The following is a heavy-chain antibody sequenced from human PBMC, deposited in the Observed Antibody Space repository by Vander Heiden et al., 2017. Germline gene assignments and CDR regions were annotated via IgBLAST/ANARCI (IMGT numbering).Heavy chain of an antibody. CDR1: GFTFRSYG. CDR3: AGAWGGSFDAFDI. J-gene: IGHJ3*02. V-gene: IGHV3-33*01. Sequence: QVQLVESGGGVVQPGRSLRLSCAASGFTFRSYGMHWVRQAPGKGLEWVAVIWYDGSNKYYADSVKGRFTISRDNSKNTLYLQMNSLRAEDTAVYYCAGAWGGSFDAFDIWGQGTMVTVSS. D-gene: IGHD1-26*01. CDR2: IWYDGSNK.